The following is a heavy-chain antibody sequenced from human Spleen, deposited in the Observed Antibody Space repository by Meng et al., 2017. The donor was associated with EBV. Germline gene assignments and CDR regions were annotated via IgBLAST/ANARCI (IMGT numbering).Heavy chain of an antibody. CDR1: GYRFTSYG. CDR3: ARRGPQLLDL. CDR2: ISAYNGNR. D-gene: IGHD1-1*01. J-gene: IGHJ3*01. V-gene: IGHV1-18*01. Sequence: VRRGNSGAKMKSPGASVKINFKASGYRFTSYGISWVRQAPGQGLEWMGWISAYNGNRNYGQKLQGRVTMTTDTSTSTAYMELRSLRSDDTAVYYCARRGPQLLDLWGQGTVVTVSS.